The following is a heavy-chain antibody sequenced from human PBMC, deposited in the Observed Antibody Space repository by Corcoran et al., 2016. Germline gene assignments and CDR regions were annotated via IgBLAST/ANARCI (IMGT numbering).Heavy chain of an antibody. Sequence: QVQLVESGGGVVQPGRSLRLSCAASGFTFSSYGMHWVRQAPGKGLEWVAVISYDGSNKYYADSVKGRFTISRDNSKNTLYLQMNSLRAEDTAVYYCAKEEVVNTLTTSYYYGMDVWGQGTTVTVSS. V-gene: IGHV3-30*18. J-gene: IGHJ6*02. CDR2: ISYDGSNK. D-gene: IGHD3-22*01. CDR1: GFTFSSYG. CDR3: AKEEVVNTLTTSYYYGMDV.